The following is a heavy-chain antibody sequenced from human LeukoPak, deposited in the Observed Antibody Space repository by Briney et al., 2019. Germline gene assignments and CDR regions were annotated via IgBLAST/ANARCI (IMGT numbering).Heavy chain of an antibody. Sequence: GGPLRLSCAASGFTFSSYSMNWVRQAPGKGLEWVSYIHLSGTPTHYADPVKGRFSISRDNVKNSLYLQMDNLRAEDTAVYYCARDRGYTRTNTGGYPVFDLWGQGTLVTVSS. CDR2: IHLSGTPT. J-gene: IGHJ4*02. V-gene: IGHV3-48*04. CDR1: GFTFSSYS. CDR3: ARDRGYTRTNTGGYPVFDL. D-gene: IGHD2-8*02.